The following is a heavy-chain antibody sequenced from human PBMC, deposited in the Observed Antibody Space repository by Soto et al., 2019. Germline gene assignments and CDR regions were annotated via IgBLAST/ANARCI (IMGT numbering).Heavy chain of an antibody. CDR3: AGAWRSSLLFQS. Sequence: SETLSLTCRVSGASVSSDGYYWTWLRQYSGGGLEFIGYISHSGITYHNPSLQSRPTLSVYTSKNHFSLDLRFVTVADTAICYRAGAWRSSLLFQSWGKGTLVTVSS. J-gene: IGHJ5*02. D-gene: IGHD6-19*01. CDR1: GASVSSDGYY. V-gene: IGHV4-31*03. CDR2: ISHSGIT.